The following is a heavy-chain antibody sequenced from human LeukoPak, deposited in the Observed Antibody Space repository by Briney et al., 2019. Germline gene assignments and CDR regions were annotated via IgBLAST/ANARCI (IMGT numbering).Heavy chain of an antibody. CDR3: AREIPLRYCSSTSCQDAFDI. CDR2: ISSRGSTI. Sequence: GGSLRLSCAASGFTFSDYYMSWIRQAPGKGLEWVSYISSRGSTIYYADSVKGRFTISRDNAKNSLYLQMNSLRAEDTAVYYCAREIPLRYCSSTSCQDAFDIWGQGTMVTVSS. D-gene: IGHD2-2*01. CDR1: GFTFSDYY. J-gene: IGHJ3*02. V-gene: IGHV3-11*01.